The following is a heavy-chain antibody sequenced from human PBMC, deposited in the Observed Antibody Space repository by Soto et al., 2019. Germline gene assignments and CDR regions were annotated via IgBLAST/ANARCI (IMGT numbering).Heavy chain of an antibody. J-gene: IGHJ4*02. CDR1: GGTFSSYA. D-gene: IGHD1-26*01. CDR2: IIPIFGTA. V-gene: IGHV1-69*13. Sequence: ASVKVSCKASGGTFSSYAISWVRQAPGQGLEWMGGIIPIFGTANYAQKFQGRVTITADESTSTAYMELSSLRSEDTAVYYCASPRTVVGTFDYWGQGTLVTVSS. CDR3: ASPRTVVGTFDY.